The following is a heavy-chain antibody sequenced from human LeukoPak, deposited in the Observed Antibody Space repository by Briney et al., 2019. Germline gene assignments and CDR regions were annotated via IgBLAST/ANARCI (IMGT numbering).Heavy chain of an antibody. CDR3: ARDAHWSGSYYEYFDY. D-gene: IGHD1-26*01. CDR1: GFTFDDYG. Sequence: PGGSLRLSCAASGFTFDDYGMSWVRQAPGKGLEWVSGINWNGGSTGYADSVKGRFTISRDNAKNSLYLQMNRLRAEDTALYYCARDAHWSGSYYEYFDYWGQGTPVTVSS. CDR2: INWNGGST. V-gene: IGHV3-20*04. J-gene: IGHJ4*02.